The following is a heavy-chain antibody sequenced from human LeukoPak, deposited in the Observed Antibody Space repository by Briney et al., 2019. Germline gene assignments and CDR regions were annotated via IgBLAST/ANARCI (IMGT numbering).Heavy chain of an antibody. V-gene: IGHV4-61*02. Sequence: SETLSLTCTVSGGSISSGSYYWRWIRQPAGKGLEWIGRIYTSGSTNYNPSLKSRVTISVDTSKNQFSPRLSSVTAADTAVYYCARDSRRDGYNLYAFDIWGQGTMVTVSS. J-gene: IGHJ3*02. CDR3: ARDSRRDGYNLYAFDI. D-gene: IGHD5-24*01. CDR1: GGSISSGSYY. CDR2: IYTSGST.